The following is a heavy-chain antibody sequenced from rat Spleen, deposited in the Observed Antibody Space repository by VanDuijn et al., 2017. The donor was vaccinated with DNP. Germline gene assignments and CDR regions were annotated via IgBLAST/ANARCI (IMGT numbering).Heavy chain of an antibody. Sequence: EVQLQESGPGLVKPSQSLSLTCSVTGYTIASGHDWSWIRKFPGNRMEWMGYITYSGNTDYNPSVKSRISITRDTSKNQFFLQLNSVTDGDTATYYCVAAGVFYWGQGVMVTVSS. CDR1: GYTIASGHD. CDR3: VAAGVFY. V-gene: IGHV3-4*01. J-gene: IGHJ2*01. D-gene: IGHD4-4*01. CDR2: ITYSGNT.